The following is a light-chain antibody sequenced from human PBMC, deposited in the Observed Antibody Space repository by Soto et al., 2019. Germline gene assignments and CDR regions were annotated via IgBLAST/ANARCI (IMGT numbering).Light chain of an antibody. Sequence: DIQMTQSPSSLSASVGDRVTITCLASQSISSYLNWYQQKPGKAPKVLISTISNLQSGVPSRFSGSGSRTDFTLTITSLQPEDSATYYCQQGNSFPLTFGGGTKVDI. V-gene: IGKV1-39*01. CDR1: QSISSY. J-gene: IGKJ4*01. CDR3: QQGNSFPLT. CDR2: TIS.